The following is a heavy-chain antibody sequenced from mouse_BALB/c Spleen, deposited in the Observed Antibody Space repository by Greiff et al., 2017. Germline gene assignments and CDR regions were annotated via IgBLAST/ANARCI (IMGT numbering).Heavy chain of an antibody. Sequence: EVQRVESGGGLVQPKGSLKLSCAASGFTFNTYAMNWVRQAPGKGLEWVARLRSKSNNYATYYADSVKDRFTISRDDSQSMLYLQMNNLKTEDTAMYYCVRKGLYGGYFDYWGQGTTLTVSS. J-gene: IGHJ2*01. V-gene: IGHV10-1*02. CDR3: VRKGLYGGYFDY. D-gene: IGHD1-1*02. CDR2: LRSKSNNYAT. CDR1: GFTFNTYA.